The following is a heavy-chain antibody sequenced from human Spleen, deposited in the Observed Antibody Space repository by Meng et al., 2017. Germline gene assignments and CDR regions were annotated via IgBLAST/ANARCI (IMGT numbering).Heavy chain of an antibody. CDR2: INHSGSA. D-gene: IGHD7-27*01. CDR1: GASFSGYY. J-gene: IGHJ2*01. CDR3: AREANGDRWYFDL. V-gene: IGHV4-34*01. Sequence: QVPLQQGGAGLLKPSETLSLTCAVYGASFSGYYWSWIRQSPGKGLEWIGDINHSGSANYNPSLKSRLSISVDTSKNQISLKLTSVTAADTAVYYCAREANGDRWYFDLWGRGTLVTVSS.